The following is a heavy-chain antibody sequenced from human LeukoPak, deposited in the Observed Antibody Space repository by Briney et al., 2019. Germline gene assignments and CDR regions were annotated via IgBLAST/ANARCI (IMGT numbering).Heavy chain of an antibody. CDR2: IKSSGGNT. CDR1: GFTFSDYY. Sequence: PGGSLRLSCAASGFTFSDYYMSWVRQAPGKGLEWVSGIKSSGGNTYYVDSVKGRFTISRDNSKNTLYLQMNSLRAEDTAVYYCAKDSGDFWRPLDYWGQGTLVTVSS. J-gene: IGHJ4*02. D-gene: IGHD3-3*01. CDR3: AKDSGDFWRPLDY. V-gene: IGHV3-23*01.